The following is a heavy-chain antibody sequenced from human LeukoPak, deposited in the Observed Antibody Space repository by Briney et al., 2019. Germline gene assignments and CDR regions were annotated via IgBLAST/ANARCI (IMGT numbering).Heavy chain of an antibody. CDR1: GFTLSSYG. CDR3: AKPKGSGWRNWFDP. Sequence: GGSLRLSCAASGFTLSSYGMHWVRQAPGKGLEWVAVISYDGSNKYYADSVKGRFTFSRDNSKNTLYLQMNSLRAEDTAVYYCAKPKGSGWRNWFDPWGQGTLVTVSS. D-gene: IGHD6-19*01. CDR2: ISYDGSNK. V-gene: IGHV3-30*18. J-gene: IGHJ5*02.